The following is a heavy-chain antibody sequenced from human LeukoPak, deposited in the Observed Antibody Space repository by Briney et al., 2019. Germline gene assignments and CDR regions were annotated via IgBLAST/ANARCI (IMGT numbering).Heavy chain of an antibody. CDR1: GITFGSYW. J-gene: IGHJ4*02. CDR3: ARGRMAVAGSYEY. Sequence: GGSLRLSCAAPGITFGSYWMTWVRQAPGKGLECVANIKPDGSEKHYVDSVEGRFTISRDNATNSLFLEMNRLRAEDTAVYYCARGRMAVAGSYEYWGQGTLVTLSS. V-gene: IGHV3-7*05. D-gene: IGHD6-19*01. CDR2: IKPDGSEK.